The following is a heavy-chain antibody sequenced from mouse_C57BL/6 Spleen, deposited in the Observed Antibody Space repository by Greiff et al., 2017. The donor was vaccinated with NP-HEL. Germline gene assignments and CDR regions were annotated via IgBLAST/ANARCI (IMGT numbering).Heavy chain of an antibody. CDR3: ARLGYDAAYAMDY. V-gene: IGHV1-22*01. CDR2: INPNNGGT. Sequence: EVQLQQSGPELVKPGASVKMSCKASGYTFTDYNMHWVKQSHGKSLEWIGYINPNNGGTSYNQKFKGKATLTVNKSSSTAYMERRSLTSEDSAVYYCARLGYDAAYAMDYWGQGTSVTVSS. CDR1: GYTFTDYN. D-gene: IGHD2-2*01. J-gene: IGHJ4*01.